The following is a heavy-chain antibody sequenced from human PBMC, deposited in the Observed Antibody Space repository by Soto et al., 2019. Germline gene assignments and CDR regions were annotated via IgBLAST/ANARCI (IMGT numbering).Heavy chain of an antibody. Sequence: EVQLVESGGGLVQPGGSLRLSCAASGFTFSDYDLHWVRQTTAKSLEWVSAIGTPGDTYYTDSVKGRFTISRENAKNSLYLQMNCLTAGDTAVYYCTRARGGEYFGEQLSWGQGILVTVSS. J-gene: IGHJ4*02. CDR1: GFTFSDYD. V-gene: IGHV3-13*04. CDR3: TRARGGEYFGEQLS. CDR2: IGTPGDT. D-gene: IGHD3-10*01.